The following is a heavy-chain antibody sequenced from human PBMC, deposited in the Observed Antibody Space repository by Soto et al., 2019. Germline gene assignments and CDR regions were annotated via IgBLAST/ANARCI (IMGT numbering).Heavy chain of an antibody. J-gene: IGHJ4*02. CDR2: ISGRGGST. V-gene: IGHV3-23*01. CDR1: GFTFRSYA. D-gene: IGHD4-17*01. Sequence: PGGSLRLSCAASGFTFRSYATSWVRQAPGKGREWLSAISGRGGSTYYADSLKARFTISRDNSKNTLYFQVNSLSPENTAVYYCTREPPLDPVYGGNPFSDFWGQGTLVTVSS. CDR3: TREPPLDPVYGGNPFSDF.